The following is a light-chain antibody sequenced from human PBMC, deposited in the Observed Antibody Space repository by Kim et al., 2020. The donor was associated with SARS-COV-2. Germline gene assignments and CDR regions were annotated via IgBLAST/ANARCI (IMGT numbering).Light chain of an antibody. CDR1: QSVGSNY. CDR2: GAS. V-gene: IGKV3-20*01. J-gene: IGKJ2*01. Sequence: EIVLTQSPGPLSLSPGERATLSCRASQSVGSNYLAWFQQKAGQAPRLLIYGASSRATGIPDRFSGSGSGTDFTLTISRLEPEDFAMYYCQQYGNSPRTFGQGTKLEI. CDR3: QQYGNSPRT.